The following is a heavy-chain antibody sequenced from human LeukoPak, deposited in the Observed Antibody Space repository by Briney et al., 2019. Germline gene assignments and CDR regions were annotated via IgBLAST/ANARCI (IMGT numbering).Heavy chain of an antibody. D-gene: IGHD3-3*01. CDR2: IIPISHTT. CDR1: GGTFSSYA. Sequence: SVKVSCKASGGTFSSYAISWVRQAPGQGLEWMGGIIPISHTTTYAQKFQGRVTITTDESTSTAYMELSSLRSEDTAMYYCARVSTIFGVEFLDSWGQGTLVTVSS. J-gene: IGHJ4*02. V-gene: IGHV1-69*05. CDR3: ARVSTIFGVEFLDS.